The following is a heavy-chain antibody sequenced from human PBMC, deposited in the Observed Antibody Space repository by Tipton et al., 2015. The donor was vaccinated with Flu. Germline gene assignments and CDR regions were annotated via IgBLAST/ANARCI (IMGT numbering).Heavy chain of an antibody. CDR2: MYTRGTS. V-gene: IGHV4-61*02. J-gene: IGHJ4*02. D-gene: IGHD2-8*01. CDR3: ATDSSETNGYPRLES. CDR1: GGSISGGDYY. Sequence: TLSLTCTVSGGSISGGDYYWSWIRQPAGKGLEWLGRMYTRGTSNYNPSLKSRLTILFDTSKNQFSLRLTSVTAADTAVYYCATDSSETNGYPRLESWGQGTLVTVSS.